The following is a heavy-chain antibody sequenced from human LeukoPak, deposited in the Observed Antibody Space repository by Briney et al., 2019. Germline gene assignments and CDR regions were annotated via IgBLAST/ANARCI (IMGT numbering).Heavy chain of an antibody. CDR1: GFTFSTHN. CDR2: ISTTTRTI. D-gene: IGHD6-13*01. CDR3: ARDRQQMDREGYSDL. J-gene: IGHJ2*01. V-gene: IGHV3-48*02. Sequence: GGSLRLSCAASGFTFSTHNMNWVRQAPGKGLEWVSYISTTTRTIYYADSVKGRFTISRDNAKNSLFLQMNSLRDEDTAVYYCARDRQQMDREGYSDLWGRGTLVTVSS.